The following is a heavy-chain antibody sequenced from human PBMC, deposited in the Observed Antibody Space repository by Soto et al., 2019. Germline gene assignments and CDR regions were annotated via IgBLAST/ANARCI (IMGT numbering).Heavy chain of an antibody. D-gene: IGHD6-13*01. CDR3: ARGGIAAAGMGGYYFDY. J-gene: IGHJ4*02. Sequence: QVQLVESGGGVVQPGRSLRLSCAASGFTFSSYAMHWVRQAPGKGLEWVAVISYDGSNKYYADSVKGRFTISRDNSKNTLYLQMNSLRAEDTAVYYCARGGIAAAGMGGYYFDYWGQGTLVTASS. V-gene: IGHV3-30-3*01. CDR2: ISYDGSNK. CDR1: GFTFSSYA.